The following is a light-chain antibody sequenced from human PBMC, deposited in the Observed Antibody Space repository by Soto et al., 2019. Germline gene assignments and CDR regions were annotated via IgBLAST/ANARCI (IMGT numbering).Light chain of an antibody. V-gene: IGKV3-11*01. Sequence: EIVLTQSPATLTLFPWERATLSCRASQTVSSNLLWYQQKRGQAPRLLIYDASNRATGIPARFSGSGSGTDFTLTISSLEPEDFAVYYCQQRMNWPLTFGQGTRLEIK. CDR3: QQRMNWPLT. CDR2: DAS. CDR1: QTVSSN. J-gene: IGKJ5*01.